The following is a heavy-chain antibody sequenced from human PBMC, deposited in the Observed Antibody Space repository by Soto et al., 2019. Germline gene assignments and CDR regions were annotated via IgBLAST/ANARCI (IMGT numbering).Heavy chain of an antibody. J-gene: IGHJ5*02. CDR2: ISAYNGNT. D-gene: IGHD6-13*01. Sequence: GASVKVSCKASGYTFTSYGISWVRQAPGQGLEWMGWISAYNGNTNYAQKLQGRVTITTDTSTSTAYMELRSLRSDDTAVYYCARVATSGYSNSHFDPWGQGTLVTVSS. CDR3: ARVATSGYSNSHFDP. V-gene: IGHV1-18*01. CDR1: GYTFTSYG.